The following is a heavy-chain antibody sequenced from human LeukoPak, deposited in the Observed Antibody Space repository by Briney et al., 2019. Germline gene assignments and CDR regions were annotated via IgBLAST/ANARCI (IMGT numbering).Heavy chain of an antibody. J-gene: IGHJ4*02. V-gene: IGHV3-9*01. CDR1: GFTFGDYG. CDR3: AKDFTFLERHQFDY. D-gene: IGHD3-3*01. CDR2: ISWSSGTI. Sequence: GGSLRLSCAASGFTFGDYGMHWVRQRPGKGLEWVSGISWSSGTIVYADSVKGRFTISRDNAKNALYLQMSNLRPDDTALYYCAKDFTFLERHQFDYWGQGTLVTVSS.